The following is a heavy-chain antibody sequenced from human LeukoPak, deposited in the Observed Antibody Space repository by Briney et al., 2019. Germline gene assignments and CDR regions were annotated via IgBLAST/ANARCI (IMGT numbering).Heavy chain of an antibody. CDR3: ARGVGEMVTGSPEPSSPFDY. V-gene: IGHV3-9*01. CDR1: GFTFDDYA. CDR2: MSWHSCSI. D-gene: IGHD1-26*01. Sequence: TGGSLRLSCAASGFTFDDYAMHWVRQAPGKGLEWVSGMSWHSCSIGYADSVKGRFTISRDNAKNSLYLQMNSLRAEDTAVYYCARGVGEMVTGSPEPSSPFDYWGQGTLVSVSS. J-gene: IGHJ4*02.